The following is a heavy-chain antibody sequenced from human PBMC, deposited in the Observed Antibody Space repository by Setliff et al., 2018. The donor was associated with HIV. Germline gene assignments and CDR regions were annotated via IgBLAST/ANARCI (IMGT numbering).Heavy chain of an antibody. CDR2: IRNKKNGGTT. Sequence: PGGSLRLSCAASGFTFSSYGMHWVRQAPGKGLEWVARIRNKKNGGTTYYAAPVEGRFTISRDDSKNTLSLQMNSPKTEDTAIYYCTTDLGSGRFSWNNNWGQGTLVTVSS. J-gene: IGHJ4*02. D-gene: IGHD1-26*01. CDR1: GFTFSSYG. V-gene: IGHV3-15*01. CDR3: TTDLGSGRFSWNNN.